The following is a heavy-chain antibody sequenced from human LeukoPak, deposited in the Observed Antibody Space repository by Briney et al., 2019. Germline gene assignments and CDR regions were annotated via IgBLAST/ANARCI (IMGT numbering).Heavy chain of an antibody. J-gene: IGHJ5*02. CDR2: ISGSSAST. D-gene: IGHD3-16*01. CDR1: GFTFSTYA. Sequence: GGSLRLSCAASGFTFSTYAMSWVRQAPGKGLEWVSLISGSSASTYYADSVKGRFTISRDNSKNTLYLQMNSLRAEDTAVYYCAQGDTWFDPWGQGTLVTVSS. V-gene: IGHV3-23*01. CDR3: AQGDTWFDP.